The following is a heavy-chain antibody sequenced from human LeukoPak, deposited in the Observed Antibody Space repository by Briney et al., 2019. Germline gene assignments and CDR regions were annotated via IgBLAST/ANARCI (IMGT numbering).Heavy chain of an antibody. CDR1: GDSISSGSYY. CDR3: ARDTALWTFDI. Sequence: SQTLSLTCTVSGDSISSGSYYWTWIRQPAGKGLEWIGRIYTSGSTINNPSLKNTNYNPSLKSRLTMSVDRSKNQFSLKMTSVTAADTAMYYCARDTALWTFDIWGQGTMVTVSS. D-gene: IGHD2-21*02. CDR2: IYTSGSTINNPSLKNT. J-gene: IGHJ3*02. V-gene: IGHV4-61*02.